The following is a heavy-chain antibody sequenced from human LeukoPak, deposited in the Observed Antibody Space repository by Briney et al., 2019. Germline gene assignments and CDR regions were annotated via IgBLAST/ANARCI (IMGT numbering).Heavy chain of an antibody. CDR2: ISSSGSTI. V-gene: IGHV3-11*01. J-gene: IGHJ4*02. D-gene: IGHD5-18*01. CDR1: GFTFSDYY. CDR3: ARDGGDTAMGTLPFDY. Sequence: GGSLRLSCAASGFTFSDYYMSWIRQAPGKGLEWVSYISSSGSTIYYADSVKGRFSISRDNAKNSLYLQMNSLRAEDTAVYYCARDGGDTAMGTLPFDYWGQGTLVTVSS.